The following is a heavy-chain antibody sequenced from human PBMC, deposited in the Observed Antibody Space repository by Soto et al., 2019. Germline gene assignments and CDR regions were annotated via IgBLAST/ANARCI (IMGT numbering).Heavy chain of an antibody. D-gene: IGHD5-18*01. V-gene: IGHV1-69*13. CDR3: ARALDTAMVSFYYYYGMDV. Sequence: GXSVKVSFKASGGTFSSYAISWVRQAPGQGLEWMGGIIPIFGTANYAQKFQGRVTITADESTSTAYMELSSLRSEDTAVYYCARALDTAMVSFYYYYGMDVWGQGTTVTVSS. CDR2: IIPIFGTA. CDR1: GGTFSSYA. J-gene: IGHJ6*02.